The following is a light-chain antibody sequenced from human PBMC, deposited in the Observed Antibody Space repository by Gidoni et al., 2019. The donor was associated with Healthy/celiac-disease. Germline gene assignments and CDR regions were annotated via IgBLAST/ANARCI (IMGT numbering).Light chain of an antibody. V-gene: IGKV3-20*01. CDR3: QQYGSSPET. J-gene: IGKJ1*01. Sequence: IVLTQSPGTLSLSPGERATLSCSASQSVSSSYLAWYQQKPGQAPRLLIYGAASRAPGIPDRFSGSGSGTDFTLTISRLEPEDFAVYYCQQYGSSPETFGQGTKVEIK. CDR2: GAA. CDR1: QSVSSSY.